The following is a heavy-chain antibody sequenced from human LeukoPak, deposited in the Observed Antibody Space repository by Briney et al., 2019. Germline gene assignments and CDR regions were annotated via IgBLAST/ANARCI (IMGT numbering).Heavy chain of an antibody. V-gene: IGHV4-59*01. J-gene: IGHJ4*02. CDR3: ARGRYGWLPFDY. CDR2: IYYSGST. Sequence: SETLSLTCTVSGGSMSSYYWSWIRQPPGKGLEWIGYIYYSGSTNYNPPLKSRVTIDTSKNQFTLKLSSVTAADTAVYYCARGRYGWLPFDYWGQGTLVTVSS. CDR1: GGSMSSYY. D-gene: IGHD3-16*01.